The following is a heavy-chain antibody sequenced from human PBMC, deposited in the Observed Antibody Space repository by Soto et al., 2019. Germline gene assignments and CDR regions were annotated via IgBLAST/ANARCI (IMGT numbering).Heavy chain of an antibody. CDR2: IYYNGNT. J-gene: IGHJ4*02. V-gene: IGHV4-61*07. D-gene: IGHD5-18*01. Sequence: WTWIRQPPGKRLEWIGYIYYNGNTNYNSSLKSRVTISIDTSKNQFSLKLNSVTAADTAVYFCARLAYTSGFTFDYWGRGTLVTVSS. CDR3: ARLAYTSGFTFDY.